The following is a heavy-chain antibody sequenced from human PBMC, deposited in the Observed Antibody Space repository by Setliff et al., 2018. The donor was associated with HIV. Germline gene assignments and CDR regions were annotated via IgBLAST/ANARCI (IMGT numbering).Heavy chain of an antibody. CDR3: ARGLSFYDPGGFDY. V-gene: IGHV4-4*09. CDR2: IYFSGSA. D-gene: IGHD3-22*01. J-gene: IGHJ4*02. CDR1: GGSISPHY. Sequence: SETLSLTCTVSGGSISPHYWSWIRQPPGKGLEWLGHIYFSGSANYNPSVKSRVTMSVDTSKNQFSLKLSSVTAADTAVYYCARGLSFYDPGGFDYWGQGTLVTVSS.